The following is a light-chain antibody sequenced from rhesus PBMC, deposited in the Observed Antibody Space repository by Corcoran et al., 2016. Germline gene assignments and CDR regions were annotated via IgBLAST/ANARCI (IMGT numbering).Light chain of an antibody. V-gene: IGKV3-24*04. CDR2: GAS. CDR3: QQSSNLSWT. CDR1: QSVGSY. J-gene: IGKJ1*01. Sequence: ETVVTQSPATLSLSPGERATLSCRASQSVGSYLAWYQQKPGQAPRLLIYGASRRANGIPDRFSGSGSWTDFTLTISSLEPEDVGVYYCQQSSNLSWTFGQGTKVEIK.